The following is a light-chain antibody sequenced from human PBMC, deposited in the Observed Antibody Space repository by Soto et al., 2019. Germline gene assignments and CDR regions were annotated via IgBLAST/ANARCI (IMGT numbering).Light chain of an antibody. J-gene: IGKJ2*01. CDR3: QQYGGSPYT. CDR1: QSVRSRV. Sequence: DIGLTQSPGTLSLSPGDSATLSCRARQSVRSRVLAWYHQKPGQAPRLLMYGASSRATGIPDRFSGTESGTDFNLTISRLEPEDFAVYDCQQYGGSPYTFGLGTKLEI. CDR2: GAS. V-gene: IGKV3-20*01.